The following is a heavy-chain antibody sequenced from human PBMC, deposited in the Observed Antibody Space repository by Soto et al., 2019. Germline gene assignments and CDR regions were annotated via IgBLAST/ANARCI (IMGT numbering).Heavy chain of an antibody. D-gene: IGHD6-13*01. CDR1: GFTFSSYW. CDR3: ARESRQQLVPPWFDP. CDR2: INSDGSST. J-gene: IGHJ5*02. V-gene: IGHV3-74*01. Sequence: PGWSLRLSCAASGFTFSSYWMHWVRQAPGKGLVWVSRINSDGSSTSYADSVKGRFTISRDNAKNTLYLQMNSLRAEDTAVYYCARESRQQLVPPWFDPWGQGTLVTVSS.